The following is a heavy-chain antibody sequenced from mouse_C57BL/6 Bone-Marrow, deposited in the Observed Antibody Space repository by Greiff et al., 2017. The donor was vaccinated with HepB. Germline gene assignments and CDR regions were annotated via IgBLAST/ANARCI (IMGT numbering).Heavy chain of an antibody. Sequence: EVMLVESGGGLVQPGGSLKLSCAASGFTFSDYYMYWVRQTPEKRLEWVAYISNGGGSTYYPDTVKGRFTISRDNAKNTLYLQMSRLKSEDTAMYYCASHYGSSPYYYAMDYWGQGTSVTVSS. CDR2: ISNGGGST. J-gene: IGHJ4*01. D-gene: IGHD1-1*01. CDR1: GFTFSDYY. CDR3: ASHYGSSPYYYAMDY. V-gene: IGHV5-12*01.